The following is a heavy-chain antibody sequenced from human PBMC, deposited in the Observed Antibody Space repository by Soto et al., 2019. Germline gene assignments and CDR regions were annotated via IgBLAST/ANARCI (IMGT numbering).Heavy chain of an antibody. V-gene: IGHV3-33*01. CDR3: ARDGVGATTYFGYFDY. D-gene: IGHD1-26*01. CDR2: IRYDGSNT. Sequence: QVQLVESGGGVVQPGRSLRLSCAASGFTFSGYGMHWVRQAPGKGLEGVAVIRYDGSNTYYADSVKGRFTISRDNPKNTLDLQMNSLRAEDTAVYYCARDGVGATTYFGYFDYWGQGTLVTVSS. J-gene: IGHJ4*02. CDR1: GFTFSGYG.